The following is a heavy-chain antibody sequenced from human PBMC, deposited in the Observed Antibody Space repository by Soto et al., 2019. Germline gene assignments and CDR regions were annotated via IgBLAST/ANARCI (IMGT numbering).Heavy chain of an antibody. CDR1: GYTFTIYY. CDR2: INPSGGST. J-gene: IGHJ4*02. CDR3: ARVTEDCSGGSCHYFDY. Sequence: GASVKVSCKASGYTFTIYYMHWVRQAPGQGLEWMGIINPSGGSTSYAQKFQGRVTMTRDTSTSTVYMELSSLRSEDTAVYYCARVTEDCSGGSCHYFDYWGQGTLVTVSS. D-gene: IGHD2-15*01. V-gene: IGHV1-46*01.